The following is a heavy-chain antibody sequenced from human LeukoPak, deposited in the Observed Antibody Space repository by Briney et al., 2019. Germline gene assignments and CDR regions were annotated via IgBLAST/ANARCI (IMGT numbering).Heavy chain of an antibody. Sequence: SQTLSLTCTVSGGSISSGGYYWSWIRQHPGKGLEWIGYIYYSGSTYYNPSLKSRVTISVDTSKNQFSLKLSSVTAADTAVYYCARHGRGGSLRDAFDIWGQGTMVTVSS. D-gene: IGHD5/OR15-5a*01. J-gene: IGHJ3*02. CDR3: ARHGRGGSLRDAFDI. CDR1: GGSISSGGYY. V-gene: IGHV4-31*03. CDR2: IYYSGST.